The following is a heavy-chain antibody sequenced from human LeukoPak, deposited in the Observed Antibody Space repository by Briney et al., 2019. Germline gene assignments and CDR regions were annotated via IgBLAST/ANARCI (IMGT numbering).Heavy chain of an antibody. CDR3: ASGGAKRWLQFEKFDY. D-gene: IGHD5-24*01. J-gene: IGHJ4*02. CDR2: ISSSSGYI. V-gene: IGHV3-21*04. CDR1: GFTFSSYS. Sequence: PGGSLRLSCAASGFTFSSYSMNWVRQAPGKGLEWVSSISSSSGYIYYADSVKGRFTISRDNAKKSLFLQMNSLRAEDTAVYYCASGGAKRWLQFEKFDYWGQGTLVTVSS.